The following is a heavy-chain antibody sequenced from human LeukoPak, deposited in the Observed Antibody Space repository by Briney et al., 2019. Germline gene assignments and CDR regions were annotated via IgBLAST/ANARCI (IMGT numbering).Heavy chain of an antibody. V-gene: IGHV3-53*01. CDR2: IYSGGST. Sequence: PGGSLRLSCAASGFTFSSYAMSWVRQAPGKGLEWVSVIYSGGSTYYADSVKGRFTISRDNSKNTLYLQMNSLRVEDTAVYYCARPTGQNYYYYGMDVWGQGTTVTVSS. J-gene: IGHJ6*02. CDR3: ARPTGQNYYYYGMDV. CDR1: GFTFSSYA.